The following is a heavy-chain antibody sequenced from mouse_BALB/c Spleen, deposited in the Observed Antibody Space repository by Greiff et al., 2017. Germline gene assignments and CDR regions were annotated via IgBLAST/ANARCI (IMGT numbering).Heavy chain of an antibody. CDR2: ISNGGGST. CDR1: GFTFSSYT. J-gene: IGHJ2*01. D-gene: IGHD1-1*01. V-gene: IGHV5-12-2*01. CDR3: ARQEGSSYFDY. Sequence: EVQLVESGGGLVQPGGSLKLSCAASGFTFSSYTMSWVRQTPEKRLEWVAYISNGGGSTYYPDTVKGRFTISRDNAKNTLYLQMSSLKSEDTAMYYCARQEGSSYFDYWGQGTTLTVSS.